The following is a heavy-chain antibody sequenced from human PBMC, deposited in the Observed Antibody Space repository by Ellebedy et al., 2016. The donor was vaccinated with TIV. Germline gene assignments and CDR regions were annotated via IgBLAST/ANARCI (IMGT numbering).Heavy chain of an antibody. CDR3: ARAWGDNGDPSIDY. CDR1: GGAISSYY. J-gene: IGHJ4*02. D-gene: IGHD4-17*01. Sequence: SETLSLXXTVSGGAISSYYWSWIRQTPGKGLEWIGYMHYSGKTNSNPSLKSRAIISVDTAKNQFSLKLSSVTAADTAVYYCARAWGDNGDPSIDYWGQGALVTVSS. V-gene: IGHV4-59*13. CDR2: MHYSGKT.